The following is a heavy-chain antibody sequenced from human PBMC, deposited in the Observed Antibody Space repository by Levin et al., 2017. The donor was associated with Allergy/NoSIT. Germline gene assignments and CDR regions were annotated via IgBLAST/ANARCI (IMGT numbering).Heavy chain of an antibody. CDR2: IYYSGST. CDR1: GGSISSYY. Sequence: KASETLSLTCTVSGGSISSYYWSWIRQPPGKGLEWIGYIYYSGSTNYNPSLKSRVTISVDTSKNQFSLKLSSVTAADTAVYYCARTVSSSWRRSYYYYGMDVWGQGTTVTVSS. D-gene: IGHD6-13*01. J-gene: IGHJ6*02. V-gene: IGHV4-59*01. CDR3: ARTVSSSWRRSYYYYGMDV.